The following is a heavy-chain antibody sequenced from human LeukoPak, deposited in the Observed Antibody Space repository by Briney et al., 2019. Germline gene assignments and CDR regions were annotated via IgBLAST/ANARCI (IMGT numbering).Heavy chain of an antibody. Sequence: GGSLRLSCAASGFTFSSCAMSRVRQAPGKGLEWVSTVSGSGSNTFYADSVKGRFTISRDNSKGALYLQMDSLRADDTAVYFCAKTPRGYTYVPDYWGQGTLVTVSS. J-gene: IGHJ4*02. V-gene: IGHV3-23*01. CDR3: AKTPRGYTYVPDY. D-gene: IGHD5-18*01. CDR2: VSGSGSNT. CDR1: GFTFSSCA.